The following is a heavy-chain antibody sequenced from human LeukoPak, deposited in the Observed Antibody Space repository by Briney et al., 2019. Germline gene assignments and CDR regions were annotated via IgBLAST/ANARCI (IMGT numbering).Heavy chain of an antibody. CDR1: GYTVTCYY. J-gene: IGHJ4*02. CDR3: AAVILVRGGGY. D-gene: IGHD3-10*01. CDR2: INPNSGGT. V-gene: IGHV1-2*02. Sequence: ASVKVSCKASGYTVTCYYMHWVRQAPGQGLEWLGWINPNSGGTNYAQKFQGRATMTRDTSISTAYMELSKLRSDDTAVYYCAAVILVRGGGYWGQGTLVTVSS.